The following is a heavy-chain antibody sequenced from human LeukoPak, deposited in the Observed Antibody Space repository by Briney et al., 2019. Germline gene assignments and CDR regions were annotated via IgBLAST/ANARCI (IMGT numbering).Heavy chain of an antibody. V-gene: IGHV1-24*01. CDR1: GYTLTELS. CDR3: ATGPYSSSYDLDY. CDR2: FDPEDGET. J-gene: IGHJ4*02. D-gene: IGHD6-13*01. Sequence: GASVKVSCKVSGYTLTELSMHWVRQAPGRGLEWMGGFDPEDGETIYAQKFQGRVTMTEDTSTDTAYMELSSLRSEDTGVYYCATGPYSSSYDLDYWGQGTLVTVSS.